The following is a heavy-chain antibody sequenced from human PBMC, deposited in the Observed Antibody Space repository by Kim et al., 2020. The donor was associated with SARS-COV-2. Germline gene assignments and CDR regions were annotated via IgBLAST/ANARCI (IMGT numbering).Heavy chain of an antibody. Sequence: VKGRFTISRDNSNNALYLQMNSLRTEDTGLYYCAKDSGSGWLNYYYMDVWGKGTTVTVSS. J-gene: IGHJ6*03. CDR3: AKDSGSGWLNYYYMDV. D-gene: IGHD6-19*01. V-gene: IGHV3-43*01.